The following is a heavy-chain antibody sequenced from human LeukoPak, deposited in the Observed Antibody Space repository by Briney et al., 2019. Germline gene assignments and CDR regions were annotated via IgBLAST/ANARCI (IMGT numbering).Heavy chain of an antibody. CDR3: ARGRGYSYGLKY. CDR1: GGSFSGYY. V-gene: IGHV4-34*01. D-gene: IGHD5-18*01. J-gene: IGHJ4*02. Sequence: PSETLPLTCAVYGGSFSGYYWSWIRQPPGKGLEWIGEINHSGSTNYNPSLKSRVTISVDTSKNQFSLKLSSVTAADTAVYYCARGRGYSYGLKYWGQGTLVTVSS. CDR2: INHSGST.